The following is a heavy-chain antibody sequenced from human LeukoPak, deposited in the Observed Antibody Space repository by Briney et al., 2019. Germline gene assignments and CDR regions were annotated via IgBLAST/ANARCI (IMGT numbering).Heavy chain of an antibody. CDR2: IDYSGST. V-gene: IGHV4-39*01. CDR3: ARQVRRYYDSSGYPQPAD. D-gene: IGHD3-22*01. CDR1: GGSISSSTYD. Sequence: SETLSLTCTVSGGSISSSTYDWGWIRQPPGKGLEWIVSIDYSGSTYYNPSLKSRVAISVDTSKNQFSLNLSSVTAADTAVYYCARQVRRYYDSSGYPQPADWGQGTLVTVSS. J-gene: IGHJ4*02.